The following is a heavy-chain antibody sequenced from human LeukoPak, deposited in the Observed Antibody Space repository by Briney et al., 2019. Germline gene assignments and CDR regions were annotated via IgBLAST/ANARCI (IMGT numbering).Heavy chain of an antibody. CDR3: SRDAGYGYWVVDY. V-gene: IGHV3-7*01. J-gene: IGHJ4*02. CDR2: MNLDGSAK. D-gene: IGHD5-18*01. Sequence: GGSLRLSCAASGFSFSSYWINWVRQTPGKGLEGVAHMNLDGSAKYYADSVKGRFTISRDNTKNSLYLEMNSLIVDDTGIYFGSRDAGYGYWVVDYWGQGTLVTVSS. CDR1: GFSFSSYW.